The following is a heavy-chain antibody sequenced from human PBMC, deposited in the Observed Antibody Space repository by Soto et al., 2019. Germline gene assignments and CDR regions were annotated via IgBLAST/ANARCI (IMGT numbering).Heavy chain of an antibody. D-gene: IGHD3-22*01. CDR1: GFTFSSYA. CDR2: ISGSGGST. CDR3: AKDKEYYYDSSGYVDY. J-gene: IGHJ4*02. V-gene: IGHV3-23*01. Sequence: GGSLRLSCAASGFTFSSYAMSWVRQAPGKGLEWVSPISGSGGSTYYADSVKGRFTISRDNSKNTLYLQMNSLRAEDTAVYYCAKDKEYYYDSSGYVDYWGQGTLVTVSS.